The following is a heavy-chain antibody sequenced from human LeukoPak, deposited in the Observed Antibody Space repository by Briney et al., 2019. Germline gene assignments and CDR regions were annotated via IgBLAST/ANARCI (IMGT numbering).Heavy chain of an antibody. CDR1: GGSFSGYY. J-gene: IGHJ3*02. D-gene: IGHD3-22*01. Sequence: PSETLSLTCAVYGGSFSGYYWSWLRQPPGKGLEWIGEINHSGSTTYSPSLKSRVTISVDTSKNLFSLRLSSATAADTAVYYCARDYYGSSGYPHAFDIWGQGTLVTVSS. V-gene: IGHV4-34*01. CDR3: ARDYYGSSGYPHAFDI. CDR2: INHSGST.